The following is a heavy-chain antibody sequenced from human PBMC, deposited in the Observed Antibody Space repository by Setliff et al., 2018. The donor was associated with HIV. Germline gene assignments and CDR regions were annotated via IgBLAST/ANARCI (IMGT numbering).Heavy chain of an antibody. J-gene: IGHJ6*02. CDR1: GGSISSGDYY. Sequence: PSETLSLTCTVSGGSISSGDYYWTWVRQPPGRGLEWIGYIYYSGSTYYNPSLKSQVTISVDTSKNQFSMKMSSVTAADTAVYYCGRDGDGCNYNYYYGMDVWGQGTTVTVSS. D-gene: IGHD5-12*01. V-gene: IGHV4-30-4*08. CDR3: GRDGDGCNYNYYYGMDV. CDR2: IYYSGST.